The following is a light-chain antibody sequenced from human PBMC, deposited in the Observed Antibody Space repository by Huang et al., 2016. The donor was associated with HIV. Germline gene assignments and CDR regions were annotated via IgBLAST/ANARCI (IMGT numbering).Light chain of an antibody. Sequence: EIVMTQSPLSLPVTPGEPASVSCKSNQSLLHSNGYNYLNWYLQRPGQSPQRLIYLGTTRASGVTDRFSGSGSGLEFTLTINRLEAEDIGVYFCMQSLHTPPTFGQGTKVEV. CDR3: MQSLHTPPT. J-gene: IGKJ1*01. CDR2: LGT. CDR1: QSLLHSNGYNY. V-gene: IGKV2-28*01.